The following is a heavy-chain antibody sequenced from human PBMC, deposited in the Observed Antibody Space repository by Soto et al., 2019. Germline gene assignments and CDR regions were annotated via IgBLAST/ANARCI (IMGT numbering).Heavy chain of an antibody. CDR1: GGTFNSYT. CDR3: ARDVFRRDGYNSDY. D-gene: IGHD5-12*01. J-gene: IGHJ4*02. CDR2: IIPILGIA. Sequence: SVKVACKASGGTFNSYTISWVRQAPGQGLEWMGRIIPILGIANYAQKFQGRVTITADKSTSTAYMELSSLRSEDTAVYYCARDVFRRDGYNSDYWGQGTLVTVSS. V-gene: IGHV1-69*04.